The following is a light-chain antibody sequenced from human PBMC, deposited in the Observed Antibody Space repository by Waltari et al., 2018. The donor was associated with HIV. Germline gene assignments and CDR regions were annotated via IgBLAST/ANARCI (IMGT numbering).Light chain of an antibody. V-gene: IGLV3-25*03. CDR3: QSGGSSGSWV. CDR2: KDT. J-gene: IGLJ3*02. Sequence: SYELTQPPSVSVSPGQTARITCSGDALPIQYAYWYQQKPGQAPQLVIYKDTERPSGIPERFSGSSSWTTGTLTISGVQAEDEADYYCQSGGSSGSWVFGGGTKLTVL. CDR1: ALPIQY.